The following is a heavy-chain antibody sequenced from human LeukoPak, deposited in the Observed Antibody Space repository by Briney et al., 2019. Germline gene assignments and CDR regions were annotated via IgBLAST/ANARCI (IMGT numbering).Heavy chain of an antibody. V-gene: IGHV4-34*01. Sequence: SETLSLTCAVYGGSFSGYYWSWLREPPGKGLEWVGEINHSGSTNYNPSLKSRVTISVDTSKNQFSLKLSSVTAADTAVYYCARGRDGYNQGYYFDYWGQGTLVTVSS. CDR1: GGSFSGYY. CDR3: ARGRDGYNQGYYFDY. CDR2: INHSGST. J-gene: IGHJ4*02. D-gene: IGHD5-24*01.